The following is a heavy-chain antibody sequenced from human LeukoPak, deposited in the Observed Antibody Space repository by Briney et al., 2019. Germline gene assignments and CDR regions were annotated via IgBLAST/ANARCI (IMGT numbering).Heavy chain of an antibody. CDR2: ISGSGGST. V-gene: IGHV3-23*01. CDR1: GFTFSSYA. D-gene: IGHD5-18*01. J-gene: IGHJ4*02. Sequence: GGSLRLSCAASGFTFSSYAMSWVRQAPGKGLEWVSAISGSGGSTYYADFVKGRFTISRDNSKNTLYLQMNGLRAEDTAVYYCAKEARRGYSYGYHSSYFDYWGQGTLVTVSS. CDR3: AKEARRGYSYGYHSSYFDY.